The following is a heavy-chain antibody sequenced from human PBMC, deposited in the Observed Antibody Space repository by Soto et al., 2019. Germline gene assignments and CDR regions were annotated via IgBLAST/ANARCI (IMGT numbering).Heavy chain of an antibody. CDR1: GFTFSNYW. Sequence: EVQLVESGGGLVQPGGSLRLSCAGSGFTFSNYWMHWVRQAPGKGLEWVSRIDHDGPTDYADSVRGRFTISRDNAENMLYLQINSLRPEDTAVYYCVRDSHGDYWGQGTLVTVSS. CDR2: IDHDGPT. V-gene: IGHV3-74*01. CDR3: VRDSHGDY. J-gene: IGHJ4*02.